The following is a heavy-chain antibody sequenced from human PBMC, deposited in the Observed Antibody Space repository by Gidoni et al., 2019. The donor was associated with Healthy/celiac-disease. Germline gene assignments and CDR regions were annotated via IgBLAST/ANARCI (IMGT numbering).Heavy chain of an antibody. CDR1: GGSFSGYY. CDR3: ARVWSGWYYAVVD. CDR2: INHSGST. J-gene: IGHJ4*02. D-gene: IGHD6-19*01. Sequence: QVQLQQWGAGLLKPSETLSLTCAVYGGSFSGYYWSWIRQPPGKGLEWIGEINHSGSTNYNPSLKSRVTISVDTSKTQFSLKLSSVTAADTAVYYCARVWSGWYYAVVDWGQGTLVTVSS. V-gene: IGHV4-34*01.